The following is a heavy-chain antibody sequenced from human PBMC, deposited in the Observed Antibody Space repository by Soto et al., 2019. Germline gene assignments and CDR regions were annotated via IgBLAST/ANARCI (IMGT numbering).Heavy chain of an antibody. CDR1: GGTFRDYY. V-gene: IGHV4-34*01. CDR3: ARRGFYYYYMDV. CDR2: INHSGST. J-gene: IGHJ6*03. Sequence: PSDTLSLTWAVYGGTFRDYYWSWIRQPPGKGLEWIGEINHSGSTNYNPSLKSRVTISVDTSKNQFSLKLSSVTAADTAVYYCARRGFYYYYMDVWGKGTTVTVSS. D-gene: IGHD3-10*01.